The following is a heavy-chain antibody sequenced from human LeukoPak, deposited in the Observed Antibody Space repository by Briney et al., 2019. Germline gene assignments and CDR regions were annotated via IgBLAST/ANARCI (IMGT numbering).Heavy chain of an antibody. V-gene: IGHV3-33*01. CDR1: GFTFSSYG. Sequence: PGGSLRLSCAASGFTFSSYGMHWVRQAPGKGLEWVAVIWYDGSNKYYADSVKGRFTISRDNAKNSLYLQMNSLRAEDTAVYYCARGPKGWAALDYWGQGTLVTVSS. CDR3: ARGPKGWAALDY. D-gene: IGHD6-19*01. CDR2: IWYDGSNK. J-gene: IGHJ4*02.